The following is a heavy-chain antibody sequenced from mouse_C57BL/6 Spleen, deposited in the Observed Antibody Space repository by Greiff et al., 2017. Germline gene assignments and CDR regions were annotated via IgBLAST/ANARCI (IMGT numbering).Heavy chain of an antibody. CDR2: IDPEDGDT. CDR3: TKNYYGSSYFFDY. V-gene: IGHV14-1*01. J-gene: IGHJ3*01. D-gene: IGHD1-1*01. CDR1: GFNFTDYY. Sequence: EVQLQQSGAELVRPGASVKLSCTASGFNFTDYYMHWVKQRPEQGLEWIGKIDPEDGDTDYDPKFEGKATMTADTSSNTAYLQLSSLTSEDAAFYYCTKNYYGSSYFFDYWGQGTLVTVSA.